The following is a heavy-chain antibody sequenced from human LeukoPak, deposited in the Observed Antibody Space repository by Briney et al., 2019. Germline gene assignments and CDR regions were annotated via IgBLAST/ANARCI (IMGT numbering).Heavy chain of an antibody. CDR1: GGTFSSYA. D-gene: IGHD5-24*01. Sequence: SVKVSCKASGGTFSSYAMSWLRQAPGQRLEWMGRIIPIFGTANYAQKFQGRVTITTDESTSTAYMELSSLRSEDTAVYYCAREERRDGYNYFDYWGQGTLVTVSS. V-gene: IGHV1-69*05. CDR2: IIPIFGTA. CDR3: AREERRDGYNYFDY. J-gene: IGHJ4*02.